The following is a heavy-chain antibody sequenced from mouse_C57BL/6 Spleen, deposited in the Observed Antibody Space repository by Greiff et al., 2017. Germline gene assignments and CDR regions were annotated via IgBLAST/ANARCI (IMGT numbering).Heavy chain of an antibody. V-gene: IGHV3-6*01. CDR2: ISYDGSN. CDR3: ARERAMDY. J-gene: IGHJ4*01. Sequence: EVQLVESGPGLVKPSQSLSLTCSVTGYSITSGYYWNWIRQFPGNKLEWMGYISYDGSNNYNPSLKNRISITRDTSKNQFFLKLNSVTTEDTATYYCARERAMDYWGQGTSVTVSS. CDR1: GYSITSGYY.